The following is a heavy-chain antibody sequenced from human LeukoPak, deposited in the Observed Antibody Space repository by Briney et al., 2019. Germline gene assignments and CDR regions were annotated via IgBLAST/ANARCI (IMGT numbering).Heavy chain of an antibody. CDR3: ARQDDYGDFNDAFDI. D-gene: IGHD4-17*01. CDR2: IPTSGSTI. Sequence: GGSLRLSCAASGFTFSDYYMSWIRQAPGKGLEWVSYIPTSGSTIYYADSVKGRFTISRDNAKNSLYLQMNSLRAEDTAVYYCARQDDYGDFNDAFDIWGQGTRVTVSS. J-gene: IGHJ3*02. CDR1: GFTFSDYY. V-gene: IGHV3-11*04.